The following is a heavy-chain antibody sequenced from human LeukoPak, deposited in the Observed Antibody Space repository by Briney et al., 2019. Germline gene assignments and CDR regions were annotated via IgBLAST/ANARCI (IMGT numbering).Heavy chain of an antibody. CDR2: MNTKTGNP. CDR1: GYIFTRYA. CDR3: ARDPRAYDSSGYYDNWFDP. Sequence: ASVKVSCKASGYIFTRYAMNWVRQAPGQGLDWMGWMNTKTGNPTYAQGFTGRFVFSLDTSVSTAYLQISSLKAEDTAVYYCARDPRAYDSSGYYDNWFDPWGQGTLVTVSS. J-gene: IGHJ5*02. V-gene: IGHV7-4-1*02. D-gene: IGHD3-22*01.